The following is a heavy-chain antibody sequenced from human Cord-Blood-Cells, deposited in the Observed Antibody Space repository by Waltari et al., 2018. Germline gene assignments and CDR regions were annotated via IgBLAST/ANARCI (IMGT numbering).Heavy chain of an antibody. D-gene: IGHD2-2*02. Sequence: QVQLQQWGAGLLKPSETLSLTCAVYGGSFSGYYWSWIRQPPGKGLEWIGEINHSGSTNSNPSLKRRVTISVDTSKNQFSRKLSSVTAADTAVYYCARGYCSSTSCYTPFYYYYGMDVWGQGTTVTVSS. CDR3: ARGYCSSTSCYTPFYYYYGMDV. V-gene: IGHV4-34*01. CDR1: GGSFSGYY. J-gene: IGHJ6*02. CDR2: INHSGST.